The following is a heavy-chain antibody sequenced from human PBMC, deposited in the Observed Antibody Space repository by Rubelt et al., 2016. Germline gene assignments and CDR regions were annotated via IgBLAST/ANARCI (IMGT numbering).Heavy chain of an antibody. J-gene: IGHJ5*02. D-gene: IGHD3-3*01. CDR3: ARASTDFWSGSSNP. CDR2: ISPHNGNT. Sequence: QVQLVQSGAEVKNPGASVKVSCKASGYTLTTFGLTWVRQAPGQGLEWMGWISPHNGNTNYAQRVQGRVTMTTDTATSTAHMELRSLRSDDTAVYYCARASTDFWSGSSNPWGQGVLVTVAS. CDR1: GYTLTTFG. V-gene: IGHV1-18*01.